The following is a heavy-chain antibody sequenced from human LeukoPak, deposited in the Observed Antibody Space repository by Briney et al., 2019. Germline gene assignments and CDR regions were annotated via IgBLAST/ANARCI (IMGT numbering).Heavy chain of an antibody. D-gene: IGHD4-17*01. CDR1: GYTFTGYY. V-gene: IGHV1-69*13. CDR2: IIPIFGTA. J-gene: IGHJ4*02. Sequence: GASVKVSCKASGYTFTGYYMHWVRQAPGQGLEWMGGIIPIFGTANYAQKFQGRVTIAADESTSTAYMELSSLRSEDTAVYYCARVTVTTGGDEGYWGQGTLVTVSS. CDR3: ARVTVTTGGDEGY.